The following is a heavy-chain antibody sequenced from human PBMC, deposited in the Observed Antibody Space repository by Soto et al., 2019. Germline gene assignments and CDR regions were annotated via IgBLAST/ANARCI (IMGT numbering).Heavy chain of an antibody. CDR1: GFTFSAYY. V-gene: IGHV3-11*05. CDR3: ARGRGAAADYFDF. Sequence: QVQLVESGGGLVKPGGSLRLSCAVSGFTFSAYYMTWILQAPGKGLEWVSYISSSTSHTNYADSVKGRFTISRDNAKNSLFLHMNSLRAEDTAVYYCARGRGAAADYFDFWGQGALVTVSS. CDR2: ISSSTSHT. D-gene: IGHD6-13*01. J-gene: IGHJ4*02.